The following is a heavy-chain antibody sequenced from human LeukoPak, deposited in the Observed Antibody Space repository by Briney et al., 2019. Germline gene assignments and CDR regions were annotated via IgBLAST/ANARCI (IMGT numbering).Heavy chain of an antibody. CDR3: ARDMGKYCGGDCSARFQH. CDR2: INYSGNT. Sequence: SETLSLTCTVSGGSISSNYWSWIRQPPGKGLQWIGYINYSGNTNYNPSLTGRVTVSVDTSKNQFSLKLSSVTAADTAVYYCARDMGKYCGGDCSARFQHWGQGTLVTASS. CDR1: GGSISSNY. D-gene: IGHD2-21*02. J-gene: IGHJ1*01. V-gene: IGHV4-59*12.